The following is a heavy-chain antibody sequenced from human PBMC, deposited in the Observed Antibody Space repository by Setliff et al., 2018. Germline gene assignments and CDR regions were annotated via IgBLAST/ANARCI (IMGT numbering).Heavy chain of an antibody. Sequence: LRLSCTTSGFTFFSYMMNWVRQAPGKGLEWVSAITDDGDTTHYAGSVKGRFTIDRDNTNSKLYLQMNSLRVEDTALYYCAKNSGSSSSTNLEYLGPGTLVTVSS. D-gene: IGHD6-6*01. V-gene: IGHV3-23*01. CDR2: ITDDGDTT. CDR3: AKNSGSSSSTNLEY. J-gene: IGHJ4*02. CDR1: GFTFFSYM.